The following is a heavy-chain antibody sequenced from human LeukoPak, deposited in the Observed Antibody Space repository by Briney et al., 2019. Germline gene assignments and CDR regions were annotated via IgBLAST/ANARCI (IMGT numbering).Heavy chain of an antibody. CDR3: AKNYGPGRGVPYGMDV. Sequence: PGGSLRLSCAASGFTFSSYSMNWVRQAPGKGLEWVSAFGAGTGAITIYADSVKGRFTISRDDSKSTLYLQMNSLRAEDTAIYYCAKNYGPGRGVPYGMDVWGQGTTVTVSS. CDR1: GFTFSSYS. D-gene: IGHD3-10*01. J-gene: IGHJ6*02. V-gene: IGHV3-23*01. CDR2: FGAGTGAIT.